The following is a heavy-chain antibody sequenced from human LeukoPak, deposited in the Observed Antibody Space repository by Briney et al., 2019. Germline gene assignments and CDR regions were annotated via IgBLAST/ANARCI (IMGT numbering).Heavy chain of an antibody. J-gene: IGHJ4*02. V-gene: IGHV4-59*01. CDR3: ARGRAHGADY. CDR1: GGSISSYY. D-gene: IGHD3-10*01. CDR2: IYYSGST. Sequence: SETLSLTCTVSGGSISSYYWSWLRQPPGKGLEWIGYIYYSGSTNYNPSLKSRVTISVDTSKNQFSLKLSSVTAADTAVYYCARGRAHGADYWGQGTLVTVSS.